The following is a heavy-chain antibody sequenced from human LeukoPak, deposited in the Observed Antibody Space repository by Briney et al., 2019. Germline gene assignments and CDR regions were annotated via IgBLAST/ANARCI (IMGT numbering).Heavy chain of an antibody. CDR2: ISSSSSYI. D-gene: IGHD6-13*01. V-gene: IGHV3-21*01. CDR1: GFTFSSYE. J-gene: IGHJ4*02. Sequence: PGGSLRLSCVASGFTFSSYEMSWVRQAPGKGLEWVSSISSSSSYIYYADSVKGRFTISRDNAKNSLSLQMNSLRAEDTAVYYCARDQSLVRPFDYWGQGTLVTVSS. CDR3: ARDQSLVRPFDY.